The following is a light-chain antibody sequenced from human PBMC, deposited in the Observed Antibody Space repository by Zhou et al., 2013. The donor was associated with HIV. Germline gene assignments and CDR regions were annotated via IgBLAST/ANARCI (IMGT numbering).Light chain of an antibody. V-gene: IGKV3-20*01. J-gene: IGKJ2*01. CDR2: GAF. CDR3: QQYGSSPPNT. CDR1: QSVSSSY. Sequence: EIVLTQSPGTLSLSPGEAATLSCRASQSVSSSYIAWYQQKPGQAPRLLIHGAFSRATGIPDRFSGSGSGTDFTLTISRLEPEDLAVYYCQQYGSSPPNTFGQGTRLEIK.